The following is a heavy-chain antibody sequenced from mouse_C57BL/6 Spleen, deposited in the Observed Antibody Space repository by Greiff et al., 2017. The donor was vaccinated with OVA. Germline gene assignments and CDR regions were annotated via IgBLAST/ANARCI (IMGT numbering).Heavy chain of an antibody. CDR2: IDPETGGT. V-gene: IGHV1-15*01. J-gene: IGHJ1*03. Sequence: QVQLQQSGAELVRPGASVTLSCKASGYTFTDYEMHWVKQTPVHGLEWIGAIDPETGGTAYNQKFKGKAILTADKSSSTAYMELRSLTSEDSAVYYCTRKGYGSRGGYFDVWGTGTTVTVSS. D-gene: IGHD1-1*01. CDR3: TRKGYGSRGGYFDV. CDR1: GYTFTDYE.